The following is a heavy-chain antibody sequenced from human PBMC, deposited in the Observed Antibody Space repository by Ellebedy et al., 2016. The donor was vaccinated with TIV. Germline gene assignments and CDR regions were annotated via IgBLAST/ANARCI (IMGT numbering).Heavy chain of an antibody. CDR2: IYVDGSKK. J-gene: IGHJ6*02. V-gene: IGHV3-7*03. Sequence: GESLKISCAASRFSSSSYWMSWVRQAPGKGLEWVANIYVDGSKKNYVESVKGRFTISRDNAKNSLYLQMNSLRVDDTAVYYCARDGAYGDYSPGYYGMDVWGQGTTVIVSS. CDR1: RFSSSSYW. CDR3: ARDGAYGDYSPGYYGMDV. D-gene: IGHD4-17*01.